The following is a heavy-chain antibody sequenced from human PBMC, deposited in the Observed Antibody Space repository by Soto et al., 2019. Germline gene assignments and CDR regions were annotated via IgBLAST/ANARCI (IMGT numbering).Heavy chain of an antibody. D-gene: IGHD6-13*01. CDR2: INHSGST. CDR1: GGSFSGYY. CDR3: ASGSSWDYFDY. V-gene: IGHV4-34*01. J-gene: IGHJ4*02. Sequence: SETLSLTCAVYGGSFSGYYWSWIRQPPGKGLEWIGEINHSGSTNYNPSLKSRVTISVDTSKNQFSLKLSSVTAADTAVYYCASGSSWDYFDYWGQGTLVTVSS.